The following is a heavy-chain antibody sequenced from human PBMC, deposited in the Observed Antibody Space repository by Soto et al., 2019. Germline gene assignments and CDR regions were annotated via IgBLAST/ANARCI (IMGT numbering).Heavy chain of an antibody. J-gene: IGHJ6*02. D-gene: IGHD1-7*01. Sequence: ASVKVSCKASGYIFTGYYMYWVRQAPGQGPEWMGSVNPNSGGTNYAQKFQGRVAMTTDTSISTAYMELSRLRSDDTAIYYCACAQNYHRQDYHAMEVWGQETTVTVSS. CDR1: GYIFTGYY. V-gene: IGHV1-2*02. CDR3: ACAQNYHRQDYHAMEV. CDR2: VNPNSGGT.